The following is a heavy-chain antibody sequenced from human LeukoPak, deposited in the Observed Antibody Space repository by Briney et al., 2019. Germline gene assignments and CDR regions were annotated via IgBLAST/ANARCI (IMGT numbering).Heavy chain of an antibody. CDR2: IHYSGST. J-gene: IGHJ4*02. CDR1: GGSVSSGGYY. D-gene: IGHD7-27*01. CDR3: ARAKLGTRTLYY. Sequence: PSETLSLTCTVSGGSVSSGGYYWSWIRQPPGKGLEWIGYIHYSGSTNYNPSLKSRVTISVDTSKIQFSLKLTSVTAADTAVYYCARAKLGTRTLYYWGQGTLVTVSS. V-gene: IGHV4-61*08.